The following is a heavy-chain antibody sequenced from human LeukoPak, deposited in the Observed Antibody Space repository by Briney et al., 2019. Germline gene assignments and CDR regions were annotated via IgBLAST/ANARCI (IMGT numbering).Heavy chain of an antibody. CDR3: ARIASTKWYASFDY. V-gene: IGHV4-59*01. Sequence: SETLSLTCTVSGGSISTYDWSWLRQPPGERLEWIGDIYNTGRTYYNPSLKSRVSISVDTSKNHFSLKLTSVTAADTAVYYCARIASTKWYASFDYWGQGYQVTVSS. CDR1: GGSISTYD. CDR2: IYNTGRT. J-gene: IGHJ4*02. D-gene: IGHD2-2*01.